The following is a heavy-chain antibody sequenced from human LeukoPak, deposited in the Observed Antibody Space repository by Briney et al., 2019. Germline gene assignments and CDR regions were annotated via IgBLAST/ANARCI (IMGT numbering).Heavy chain of an antibody. V-gene: IGHV3-23*01. CDR2: ISGSGDNT. Sequence: GGSLRLSCAASGFTFSSYAMSWVRQAPGKGLEWVSGISGSGDNTYYADPVKGRFTISRDNSKDTLYVQVNSLGTEDTAAYYCAKGSYYDSSGSFYFDYWGQGTLVTVSS. D-gene: IGHD3-22*01. CDR3: AKGSYYDSSGSFYFDY. J-gene: IGHJ4*02. CDR1: GFTFSSYA.